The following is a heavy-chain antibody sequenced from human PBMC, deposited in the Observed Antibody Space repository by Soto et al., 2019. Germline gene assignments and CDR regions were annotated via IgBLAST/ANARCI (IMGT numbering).Heavy chain of an antibody. D-gene: IGHD1-26*01. Sequence: GGSLRLSCAASGFTFSSYAMHWVRQAPGKGLEWVAVISYDGSNKYYADSVKGRFTISRDNSKNTLYLQMNSLRAEDTAVYYCARAWVGAFDYWGQGTLVTVSS. CDR3: ARAWVGAFDY. V-gene: IGHV3-30-3*01. CDR1: GFTFSSYA. J-gene: IGHJ4*02. CDR2: ISYDGSNK.